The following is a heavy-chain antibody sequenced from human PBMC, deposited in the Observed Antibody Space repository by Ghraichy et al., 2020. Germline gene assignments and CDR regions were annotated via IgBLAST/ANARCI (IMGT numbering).Heavy chain of an antibody. V-gene: IGHV4-39*01. CDR3: ARIWTDCGMNNCYKGWFDT. D-gene: IGHD2-2*02. J-gene: IGHJ5*02. CDR1: GGFISGDSYY. CDR2: IYYNGGT. Sequence: SETLSLTCTVSGGFISGDSYYWGWIRQPPGKGLEWIGSIYYNGGTFYNPSLKSRVTISVDTSKKQFSLKLSSVTAADTTVYYCARIWTDCGMNNCYKGWFDTWGQGTLVTVSS.